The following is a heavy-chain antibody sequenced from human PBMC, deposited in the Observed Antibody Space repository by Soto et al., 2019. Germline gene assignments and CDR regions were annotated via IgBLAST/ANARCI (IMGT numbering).Heavy chain of an antibody. D-gene: IGHD2-21*01. CDR3: ARVWSPPVYGMDV. CDR1: GGSISSSSYY. Sequence: SETLSLTCTVSGGSISSSSYYWGWIRQPPGKGLEWIGSIYYSGSTYYNPSLKSRVTISVDTSKNQFSLKLSSVTAADTAVYYCARVWSPPVYGMDVWGQGTTVTVSS. CDR2: IYYSGST. V-gene: IGHV4-39*01. J-gene: IGHJ6*02.